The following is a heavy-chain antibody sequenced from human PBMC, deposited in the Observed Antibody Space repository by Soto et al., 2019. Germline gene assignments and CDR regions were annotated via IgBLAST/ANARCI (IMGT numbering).Heavy chain of an antibody. Sequence: QVQLVQSGAEVKKPGASVKVSCKASGYTFTSYDINWVRQTTGQGLEWMGWMNPNSGNTGYAQKFQGRVTMTRNTSISTAYMELSSLRSEDTAVYYCASPCGSCSHDAFDIWGQGTMVTVSS. CDR3: ASPCGSCSHDAFDI. D-gene: IGHD2-15*01. J-gene: IGHJ3*02. CDR2: MNPNSGNT. CDR1: GYTFTSYD. V-gene: IGHV1-8*01.